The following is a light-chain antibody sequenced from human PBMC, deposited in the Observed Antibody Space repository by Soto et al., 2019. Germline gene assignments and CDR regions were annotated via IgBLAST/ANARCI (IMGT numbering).Light chain of an antibody. Sequence: QSALTQPASVSGSPGQSIAISCTGTSSDVGSYKYVSWYRQYPGKAPKLLIYEVNNRPSGVSNRFSGSKSGNTASLTISGLQVEDDGGYYCSTNVSRTSLRVFGGGTKLTVL. J-gene: IGLJ2*01. CDR3: STNVSRTSLRV. V-gene: IGLV2-14*01. CDR2: EVN. CDR1: SSDVGSYKY.